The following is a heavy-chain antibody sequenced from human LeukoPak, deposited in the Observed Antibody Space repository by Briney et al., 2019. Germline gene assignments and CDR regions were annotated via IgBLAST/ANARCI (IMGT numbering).Heavy chain of an antibody. J-gene: IGHJ4*02. CDR3: VRQQTSHGNFDY. D-gene: IGHD1-26*01. Sequence: GGSLRLSCATSGFTFSNHAMHWVRQATGKGLEWVSAIGTAGDTFYPGSVKGRFTIPRENAKNSLSLQMNSLRAEDTAVYYCVRQQTSHGNFDYWGQGTLVTVSS. CDR1: GFTFSNHA. CDR2: IGTAGDT. V-gene: IGHV3-13*01.